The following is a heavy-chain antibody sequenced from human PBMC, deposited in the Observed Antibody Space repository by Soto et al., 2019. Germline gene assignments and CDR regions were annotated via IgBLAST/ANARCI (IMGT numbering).Heavy chain of an antibody. CDR1: GYTFTTYN. Sequence: ASVKVSCKASGYTFTTYNINWVRQATGQGLEWMGWMNPNSGNTGYAQRFQDRITLTRDTSITTAYMELSSLRSDDSAFYFCLRYGVAATYWGQGTLVTVSS. V-gene: IGHV1-8*01. CDR3: LRYGVAATY. CDR2: MNPNSGNT. D-gene: IGHD2-21*02. J-gene: IGHJ4*02.